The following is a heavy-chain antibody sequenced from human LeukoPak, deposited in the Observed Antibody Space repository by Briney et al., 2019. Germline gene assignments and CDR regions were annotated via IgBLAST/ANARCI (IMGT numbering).Heavy chain of an antibody. J-gene: IGHJ3*02. Sequence: PGGSLRLSCAASGFTFTTYWMSWVRQVPGKGLEWVANINQDGSQTYYLDSVRGRFTISRGNAKQSLFLQMNSLRAGDTAVYYCARDSHLCTYPDCRGDAFDIWGKGTMVTVIS. CDR2: INQDGSQT. CDR1: GFTFTTYW. CDR3: ARDSHLCTYPDCRGDAFDI. D-gene: IGHD2-21*02. V-gene: IGHV3-7*01.